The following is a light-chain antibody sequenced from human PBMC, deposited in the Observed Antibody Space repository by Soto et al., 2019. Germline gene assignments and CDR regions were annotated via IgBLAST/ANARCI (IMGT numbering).Light chain of an antibody. CDR2: GAS. CDR3: QQYNKWPLA. Sequence: EIVMTQSPATLSVSPGERASLSCRASQSVYSNLAWYQQKPGQAPRLLIFGASTRATGIPARFSGSGSGTEFTPTISSLQSEDFAVYYCQQYNKWPLAFGQGTKVEIK. CDR1: QSVYSN. J-gene: IGKJ1*01. V-gene: IGKV3-15*01.